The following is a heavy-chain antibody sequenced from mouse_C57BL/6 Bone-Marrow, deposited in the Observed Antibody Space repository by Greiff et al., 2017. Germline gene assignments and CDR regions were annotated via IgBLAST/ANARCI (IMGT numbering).Heavy chain of an antibody. Sequence: VKVVESGPELVKPGASVKISCKASGYAFSSSWMNWVKQRPGKGLEWIGRIYPGDGDTNYNGKFKGKATLTADKSSSTAYMQLSSLTSEDSAVYFCARLAAMDYWGQGTSVTVSS. CDR2: IYPGDGDT. CDR1: GYAFSSSW. J-gene: IGHJ4*01. V-gene: IGHV1-82*01. CDR3: ARLAAMDY.